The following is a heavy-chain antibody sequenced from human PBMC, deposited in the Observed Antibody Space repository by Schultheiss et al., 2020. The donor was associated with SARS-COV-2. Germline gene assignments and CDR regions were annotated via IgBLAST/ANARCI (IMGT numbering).Heavy chain of an antibody. CDR2: IYYAGST. J-gene: IGHJ4*02. D-gene: IGHD5-12*01. Sequence: GSLRLSCAVSGASIISTNWWSWVRQTPEKGLEWIGEIYYAGSTNYNPSLNSRVTISVDKSKNQFSLRLTSVTAADTAIYYCAVSFSSGYYVGFDYWGQGALVTVSS. V-gene: IGHV4-4*02. CDR3: AVSFSSGYYVGFDY. CDR1: GASIISTNW.